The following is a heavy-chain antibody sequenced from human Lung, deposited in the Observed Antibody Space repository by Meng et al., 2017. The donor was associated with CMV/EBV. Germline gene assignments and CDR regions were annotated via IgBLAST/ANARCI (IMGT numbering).Heavy chain of an antibody. CDR1: GYTFTRYD. J-gene: IGHJ6*02. V-gene: IGHV1-8*01. CDR2: MNTNSGNT. D-gene: IGHD2-2*02. Sequence: SXXVSXXASGYTFTRYDINWVRQAAGQGLEWMGWMNTNSGNTGYAQKFQGRVTMTRNTATGTAYMELRSLKSEDTAVYYCAREEILVEASAIGRAKYYYSGMDVWXQGTXVTVSS. CDR3: AREEILVEASAIGRAKYYYSGMDV.